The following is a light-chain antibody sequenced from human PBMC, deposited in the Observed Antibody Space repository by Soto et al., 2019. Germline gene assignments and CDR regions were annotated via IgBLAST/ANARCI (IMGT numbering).Light chain of an antibody. Sequence: DIQMTQSPSFVSASVGDRVTITCRASQRISSYLNWYQQKPRKAPKLLIHAASTLQSGVPSRFSGSGSGTEFTLTISSLQPDDFATHYCQQYNSYSWTFGQGTKVDI. CDR2: AAS. V-gene: IGKV1-9*01. J-gene: IGKJ1*01. CDR1: QRISSY. CDR3: QQYNSYSWT.